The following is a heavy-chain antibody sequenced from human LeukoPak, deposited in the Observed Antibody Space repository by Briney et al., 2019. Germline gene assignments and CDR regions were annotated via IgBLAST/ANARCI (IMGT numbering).Heavy chain of an antibody. CDR3: ARGHVVVVAAPYYYYYMDV. Sequence: GASVKVPCKAAGYTFTSYDINWVREATGQGLEWMGWMNLNSGNTGYAHKFQGRVTITKNTSISTADMELSSLRSEDTAVYYCARGHVVVVAAPYYYYYMDVWGKGTTVTVSS. V-gene: IGHV1-8*03. J-gene: IGHJ6*03. CDR1: GYTFTSYD. D-gene: IGHD2-15*01. CDR2: MNLNSGNT.